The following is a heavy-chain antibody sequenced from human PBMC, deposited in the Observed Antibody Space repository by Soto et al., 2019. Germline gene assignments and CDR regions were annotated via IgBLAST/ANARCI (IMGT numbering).Heavy chain of an antibody. J-gene: IGHJ5*02. CDR1: GGSISSYY. CDR3: ATSTVTTRWFDP. Sequence: SETLSLTCTVSGGSISSYYWSWIRQPPGKGLEWIGYIYYSGSTNYNPSLKSRVTISVDTSKNQFSLKLSSVTAAYTAVYYCATSTVTTRWFDPWGQGTLVTVSS. D-gene: IGHD4-17*01. CDR2: IYYSGST. V-gene: IGHV4-59*08.